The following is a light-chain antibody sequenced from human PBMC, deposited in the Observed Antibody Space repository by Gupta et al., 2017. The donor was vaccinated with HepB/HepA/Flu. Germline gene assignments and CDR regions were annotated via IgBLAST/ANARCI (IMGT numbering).Light chain of an antibody. Sequence: DIQMTQSPSTLSASVGDRVTITCRASQSISSWLAWYQQKPGKAPKLLIYKASSLESGVPSRFSGSGYGTEFTLTISSLQPDDFATYYCQQYNSTLPYTFGQGTKLEIK. CDR2: KAS. CDR3: QQYNSTLPYT. J-gene: IGKJ2*01. CDR1: QSISSW. V-gene: IGKV1-5*03.